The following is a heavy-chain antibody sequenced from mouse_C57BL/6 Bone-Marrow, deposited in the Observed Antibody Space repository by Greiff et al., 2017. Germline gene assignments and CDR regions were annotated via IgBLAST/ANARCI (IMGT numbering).Heavy chain of an antibody. D-gene: IGHD2-1*01. Sequence: QVQLQPSGAELVKPGASVKMSCKASGYTFTTYPIEWLKQNHGKSLEWIGNFHPYNDDTKYNEKFKGKATLNVTKTSSTVYVERRRLTSDDSAVYDCASCGNYGWYYFDYWGQGTTLTVSS. CDR3: ASCGNYGWYYFDY. V-gene: IGHV1-47*01. CDR2: FHPYNDDT. J-gene: IGHJ2*01. CDR1: GYTFTTYP.